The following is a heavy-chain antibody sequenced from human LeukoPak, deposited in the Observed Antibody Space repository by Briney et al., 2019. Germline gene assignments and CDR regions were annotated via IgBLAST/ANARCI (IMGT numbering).Heavy chain of an antibody. D-gene: IGHD1-20*01. CDR3: AKVVLSRNWNDRFESGYGMDV. CDR1: GFTFSSYA. CDR2: INTSGGNT. J-gene: IGHJ6*02. V-gene: IGHV3-23*01. Sequence: PGGSLRLSCAASGFTFSSYAMSWVRQAPGKGLEWVSGINTSGGNTNSADSVKGRFTISRDNSKNTLYLQMNSLRAEDTAVYYCAKVVLSRNWNDRFESGYGMDVWGQGTTVTVSS.